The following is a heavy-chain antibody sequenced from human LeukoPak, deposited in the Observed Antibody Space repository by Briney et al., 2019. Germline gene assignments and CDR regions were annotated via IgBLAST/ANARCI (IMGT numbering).Heavy chain of an antibody. Sequence: SETLSLTCTVSRGSISSYYWSWIRQPPGKGLEWIGYIYYSGSTNYNPSLKSRVTISVDTSKNQFSLKLTSVTAADTAVYYCARYCSGGSCGFDPWGQGTLVTVSS. CDR3: ARYCSGGSCGFDP. CDR2: IYYSGST. J-gene: IGHJ5*02. V-gene: IGHV4-59*01. D-gene: IGHD2-15*01. CDR1: RGSISSYY.